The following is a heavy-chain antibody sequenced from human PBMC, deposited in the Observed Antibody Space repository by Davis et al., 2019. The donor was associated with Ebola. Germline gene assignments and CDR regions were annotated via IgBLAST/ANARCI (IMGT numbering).Heavy chain of an antibody. Sequence: GESLKISCAASGFTFSSYWMSWVRQAPGKGLEWVANIKQDGSEKYYVDSVKGRFTISRDNAKNSLYLQMNSLRAEDTAVYYCARDQVTMIVRHTYYYYGMDVWGQGTTVTVSS. CDR3: ARDQVTMIVRHTYYYYGMDV. CDR1: GFTFSSYW. D-gene: IGHD3-22*01. V-gene: IGHV3-7*01. CDR2: IKQDGSEK. J-gene: IGHJ6*02.